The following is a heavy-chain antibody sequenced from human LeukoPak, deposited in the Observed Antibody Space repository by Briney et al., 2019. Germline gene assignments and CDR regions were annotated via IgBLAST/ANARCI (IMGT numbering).Heavy chain of an antibody. Sequence: PSEALSLTCTVSSGSISTSNYYWGWVRQPPGKALEWIGNIFYSGSTYYSPSLKSRVTISLDTSKNQFSLKLSSVTAADTAVYYCARLYYDFWSGYLGSSFDYWGQGTLVTVSS. CDR2: IFYSGST. J-gene: IGHJ4*02. D-gene: IGHD3-3*01. V-gene: IGHV4-39*07. CDR1: SGSISTSNYY. CDR3: ARLYYDFWSGYLGSSFDY.